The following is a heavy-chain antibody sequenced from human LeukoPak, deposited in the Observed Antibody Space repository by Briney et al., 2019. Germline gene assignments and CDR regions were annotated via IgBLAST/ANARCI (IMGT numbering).Heavy chain of an antibody. CDR2: INTNNGNP. Sequence: ASVTVSCTASGYTFTSYAMNWVRQAPGQGLEWMGWINTNNGNPTYAQGFTGRFVFSLDTSVSTAYLQISSLKAEDTAVYYCARARAVDTAMVPGYWGQGTLVTVSS. V-gene: IGHV7-4-1*02. D-gene: IGHD5-18*01. CDR1: GYTFTSYA. J-gene: IGHJ4*02. CDR3: ARARAVDTAMVPGY.